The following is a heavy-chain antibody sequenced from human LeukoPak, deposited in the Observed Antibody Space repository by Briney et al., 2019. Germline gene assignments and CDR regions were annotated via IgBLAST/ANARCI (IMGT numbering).Heavy chain of an antibody. CDR2: ISWNGARI. CDR3: VKDLVAASENVRGWYPMDY. CDR1: GFTFAEYT. V-gene: IGHV3-43*01. J-gene: IGHJ4*02. D-gene: IGHD6-19*01. Sequence: GGSLRLSCAASGFTFAEYTMQWVRQAPGKGLEWVSLISWNGARIHYGDSVKGRFTISRDNSKNSLYLQMNSLRTGDTALYYCVKDLVAASENVRGWYPMDYWGQGTLVTVSS.